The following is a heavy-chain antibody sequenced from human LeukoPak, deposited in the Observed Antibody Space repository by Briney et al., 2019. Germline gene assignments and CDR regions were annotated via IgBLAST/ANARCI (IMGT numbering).Heavy chain of an antibody. J-gene: IGHJ6*03. D-gene: IGHD2-2*01. CDR3: AGQEKYWSNTSCYPLYYYYYMDV. V-gene: IGHV3-66*02. CDR2: IYSGGST. Sequence: PGGSLRLSCAASGFTVSSNYMSWVRQAPGKGLEWVSVIYSGGSTYYADSVKRRFTISRDNSKTTLYLQMNSLRAEDTAVYYCAGQEKYWSNTSCYPLYYYYYMDVWGKGATVTGSS. CDR1: GFTVSSNY.